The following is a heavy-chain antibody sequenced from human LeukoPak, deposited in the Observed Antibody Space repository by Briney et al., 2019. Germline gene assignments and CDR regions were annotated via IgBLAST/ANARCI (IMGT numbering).Heavy chain of an antibody. CDR3: ARGSGSGWPLDF. CDR1: GFTVSSNY. CDR2: IYSGGST. V-gene: IGHV3-53*01. D-gene: IGHD6-19*01. Sequence: QPGGSLRLSCAASGFTVSSNYMSWVRQAPGKGLQWVSIIYSGGSTDYADSVRGRFSVSRDSSKNTLSLQMNSLRADDTAVYYCARGSGSGWPLDFWGQGTLVTVSS. J-gene: IGHJ4*02.